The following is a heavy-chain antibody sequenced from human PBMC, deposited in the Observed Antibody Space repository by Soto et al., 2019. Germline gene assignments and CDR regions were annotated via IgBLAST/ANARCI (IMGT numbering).Heavy chain of an antibody. D-gene: IGHD6-13*01. V-gene: IGHV3-21*06. CDR3: TRGTRADSAGTGAH. CDR2: ISSTTNYI. Sequence: VSLRLSCAASGFTFTRYSMNWVRQAPGKGLEWVSSISSTTNYIYYGDSMKGRLTISRDNAKNSLYLEMNSLRAEDTAVYHCTRGTRADSAGTGAHWGQGTLVPVYS. CDR1: GFTFTRYS. J-gene: IGHJ4*02.